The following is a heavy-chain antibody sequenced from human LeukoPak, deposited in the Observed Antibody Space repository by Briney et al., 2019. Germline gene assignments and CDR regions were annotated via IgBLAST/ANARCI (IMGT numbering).Heavy chain of an antibody. D-gene: IGHD3-22*01. Sequence: GGSLRLSCAASGFTFDDYAMHWVRQAPGKGLEWVSGISWNSGSIGYADSVKGRFTISRDNAKNSLYLQMNSLRAEDTALYYCAKDRGYDSSGYLWGLFDYWGQGTLVTVSS. CDR2: ISWNSGSI. V-gene: IGHV3-9*01. CDR1: GFTFDDYA. J-gene: IGHJ4*02. CDR3: AKDRGYDSSGYLWGLFDY.